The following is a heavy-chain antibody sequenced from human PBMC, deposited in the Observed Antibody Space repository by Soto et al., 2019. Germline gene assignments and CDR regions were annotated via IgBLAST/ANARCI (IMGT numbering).Heavy chain of an antibody. D-gene: IGHD3-3*01. CDR1: GYTFTSYG. V-gene: IGHV1-18*01. CDR2: ISAYNGNT. J-gene: IGHJ4*02. CDR3: ARDEYNEFWSGYYLVWAFDS. Sequence: QVQLVQSGAEVKKPGASVKVSCKASGYTFTSYGISWVRQAPGQGLEWMGWISAYNGNTNYAQKLQGRVTMTTDTTTSTGYMELRNQRSDDTAVYYCARDEYNEFWSGYYLVWAFDSWGQGTLVNVSS.